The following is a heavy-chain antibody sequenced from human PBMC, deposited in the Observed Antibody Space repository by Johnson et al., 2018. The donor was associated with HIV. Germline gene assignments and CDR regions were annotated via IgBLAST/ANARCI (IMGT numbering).Heavy chain of an antibody. CDR1: GFIVSRNY. V-gene: IGHV3-66*01. J-gene: IGHJ3*02. CDR2: IYSGGST. D-gene: IGHD2-2*01. Sequence: VQLVESGGGLVQPGGSLRDGCAACGFIVSRNYIRWVRQVPGKGLEWVSVIYSGGSTHYADSVKGRFTISRDNSKNTVYLQMNSLRAEDTAVYYCARGRSSTRPSDLGSGAFDSWGQGTMVTVSS. CDR3: ARGRSSTRPSDLGSGAFDS.